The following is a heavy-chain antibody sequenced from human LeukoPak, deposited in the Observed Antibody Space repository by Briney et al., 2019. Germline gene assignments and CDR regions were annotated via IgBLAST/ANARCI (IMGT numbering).Heavy chain of an antibody. D-gene: IGHD1-26*01. CDR3: ARDLGWELPIDYYYYMDV. CDR1: GYTFTSYG. CDR2: ISVYNGNT. J-gene: IGHJ6*03. Sequence: ASVKVSCKASGYTFTSYGISWVRQAPGQGLEWMGWISVYNGNTNYAQKLQGRVTMTTDTSTSTAYMELRSLRSDDTAVYYCARDLGWELPIDYYYYMDVWGKGTTVTVSS. V-gene: IGHV1-18*01.